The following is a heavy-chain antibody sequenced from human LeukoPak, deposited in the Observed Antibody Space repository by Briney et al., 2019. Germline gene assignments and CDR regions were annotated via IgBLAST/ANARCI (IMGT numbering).Heavy chain of an antibody. J-gene: IGHJ5*02. CDR2: ILYDGSNK. D-gene: IGHD6-13*01. CDR3: ARMKYSSRANWFDP. CDR1: GFTFSSYA. V-gene: IGHV3-30*04. Sequence: PGGSLRLSCAASGFTFSSYAMHWVRQAPGKGLEWVAVILYDGSNKYYADSVKGRFTISRDNSKNTLYLQMNSLRAEDTAVYYCARMKYSSRANWFDPWGQGTLVTVSS.